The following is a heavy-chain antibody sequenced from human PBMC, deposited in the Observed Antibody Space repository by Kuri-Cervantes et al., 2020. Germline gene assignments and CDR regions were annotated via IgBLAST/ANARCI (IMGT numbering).Heavy chain of an antibody. Sequence: SETLSLTCTVSGGSVSSGSSYWSWIRQPPGKGLEWIGYDYYSGSTRYNPSLKSRVTISVDTSKNQFSLKLSSVTAADTAVYYCARDTGSWGQGTLVTVSS. CDR1: GGSVSSGSSY. J-gene: IGHJ5*02. CDR2: DYYSGST. V-gene: IGHV4-61*01. D-gene: IGHD4-11*01. CDR3: ARDTGS.